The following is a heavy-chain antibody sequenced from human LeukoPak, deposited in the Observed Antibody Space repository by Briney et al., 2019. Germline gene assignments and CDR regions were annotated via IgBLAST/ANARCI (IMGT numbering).Heavy chain of an antibody. V-gene: IGHV3-9*01. J-gene: IGHJ4*02. CDR1: GFTFDDYA. Sequence: GGSLRLSCAASGFTFDDYAMPWVRQAPGKGLEWVSGISWNSGSIGYADSVKGRFTISRDNAKNSLYLQMNSLRAEDTALYYCTKDRGYYDSSGYPPRTFDYWGQGTLVTVSS. D-gene: IGHD3-22*01. CDR2: ISWNSGSI. CDR3: TKDRGYYDSSGYPPRTFDY.